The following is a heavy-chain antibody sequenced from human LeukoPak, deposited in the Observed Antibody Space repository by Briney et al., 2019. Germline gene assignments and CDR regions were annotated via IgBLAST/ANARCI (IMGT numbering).Heavy chain of an antibody. Sequence: PSETLSLTCTVSGGSISSGGYYWSWIRQHPGKGLEWIRYIYYSGSTYYNPSLKSRVTISVDTSKNQFSLKLSSVTAADTAVYYCASYSRRYCSGGSCYSRGFDYWGQGTLVTVSS. D-gene: IGHD2-15*01. CDR3: ASYSRRYCSGGSCYSRGFDY. V-gene: IGHV4-31*03. J-gene: IGHJ4*02. CDR1: GGSISSGGYY. CDR2: IYYSGST.